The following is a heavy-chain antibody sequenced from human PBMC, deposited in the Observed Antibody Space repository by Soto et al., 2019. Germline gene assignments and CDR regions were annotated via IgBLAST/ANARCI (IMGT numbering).Heavy chain of an antibody. V-gene: IGHV5-10-1*01. CDR3: ARVLGYCSGGSCYSGISEGMDV. J-gene: IGHJ6*02. CDR1: GYSFTSYW. D-gene: IGHD2-15*01. CDR2: IDPSDSYT. Sequence: PGESLKISCKGSGYSFTSYWISWVRQMPGKGLEWMGRIDPSDSYTNYSPSFQGHVTISADKSISTAYLQWSSLKASDTAMYYCARVLGYCSGGSCYSGISEGMDVWGQGTTVTVSS.